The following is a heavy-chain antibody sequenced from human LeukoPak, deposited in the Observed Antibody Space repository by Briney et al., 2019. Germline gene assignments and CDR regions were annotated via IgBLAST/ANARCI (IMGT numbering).Heavy chain of an antibody. CDR1: GYTFTGYY. CDR2: VNPSTGDT. Sequence: GASVKVSCKASGYTFTGYYIHWVRQAPGQGLEWMGFVNPSTGDTGYAQKFQGRLTIARNTSISTAYLELSSLRSDDTAAYYCARQLYSTSSPRVFAYWGQVTLVTVSS. J-gene: IGHJ4*01. V-gene: IGHV1-8*03. CDR3: ARQLYSTSSPRVFAY. D-gene: IGHD6-6*01.